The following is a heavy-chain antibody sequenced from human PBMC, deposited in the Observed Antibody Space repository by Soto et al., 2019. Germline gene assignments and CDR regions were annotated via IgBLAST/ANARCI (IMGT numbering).Heavy chain of an antibody. J-gene: IGHJ3*02. D-gene: IGHD3-3*01. CDR1: GYTFTSYY. Sequence: ASVKVSCKASGYTFTSYYMHWVRQAPGQGLEWMGIINPSGGSTSYAQKFQGRVTMTRDTSTSTVYMELSSLRSEDTAVYYCARDAPPGEYYDFWSGYYSPSTDVKGAFDIWGQGTMVTVSS. CDR3: ARDAPPGEYYDFWSGYYSPSTDVKGAFDI. V-gene: IGHV1-46*03. CDR2: INPSGGST.